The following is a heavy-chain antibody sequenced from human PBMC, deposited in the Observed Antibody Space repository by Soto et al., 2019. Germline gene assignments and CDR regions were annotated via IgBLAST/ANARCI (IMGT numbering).Heavy chain of an antibody. CDR2: ISSNGGST. V-gene: IGHV3-64*01. CDR1: GFTFSSYA. CDR3: ARDREMSWEHCSGCSCSRDAFDI. Sequence: EVQLVESGGGLVQPGGSLRLSCAASGFTFSSYAMHWVRQAPGKGLEYVSAISSNGGSTYYANSVKGRFTISRDNSKNTLYLQMGSLRAEDMAVYYCARDREMSWEHCSGCSCSRDAFDIWGQGTMVTVSS. D-gene: IGHD2-15*01. J-gene: IGHJ3*02.